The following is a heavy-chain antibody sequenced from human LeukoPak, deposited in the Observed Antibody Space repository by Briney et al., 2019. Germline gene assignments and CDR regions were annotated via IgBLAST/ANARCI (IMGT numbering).Heavy chain of an antibody. CDR3: AREVAAISEIDY. J-gene: IGHJ4*02. D-gene: IGHD2-15*01. CDR1: GFTFSSYS. Sequence: PGGSLRLSCAASGFTFSSYSMNWVRQAPGKGREGVSYFSSSSSTIYYADSVKGRFTIYRDNAKNSLYLKMNRLRAEDTAVYYCAREVAAISEIDYWGQGTLVTVSS. CDR2: FSSSSSTI. V-gene: IGHV3-48*01.